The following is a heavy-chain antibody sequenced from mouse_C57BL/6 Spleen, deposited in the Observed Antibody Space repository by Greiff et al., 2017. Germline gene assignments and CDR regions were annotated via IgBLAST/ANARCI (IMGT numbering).Heavy chain of an antibody. CDR3: ARSRGYDVAWFAY. V-gene: IGHV1-80*01. CDR1: GYAFSSYW. CDR2: IYPGDGDT. Sequence: VQLQQSGAELVKPGASVKISCKASGYAFSSYWMNWVKQRPGKGLEWIGQIYPGDGDTNYNGKFKGKATLTADKSSSTAYMQLSSLTSEDSAVYFCARSRGYDVAWFAYWGQGTLVTVSA. D-gene: IGHD2-2*01. J-gene: IGHJ3*01.